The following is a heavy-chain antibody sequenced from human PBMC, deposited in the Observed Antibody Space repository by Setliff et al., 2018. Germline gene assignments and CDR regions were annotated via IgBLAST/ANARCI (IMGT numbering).Heavy chain of an antibody. CDR1: GYTFTSYA. J-gene: IGHJ5*02. CDR3: ARDTYIGDFWSGYYIQGQFDP. CDR2: INAGNGNT. Sequence: ASVKASCKASGYTFTSYAMHWVRQAPGQRLEWMGWINAGNGNTKYSQKFQGRVTITRDTSANTAYMELSSLRSEDTAVYYCARDTYIGDFWSGYYIQGQFDPWGQGTLVTVSS. V-gene: IGHV1-3*01. D-gene: IGHD3-3*01.